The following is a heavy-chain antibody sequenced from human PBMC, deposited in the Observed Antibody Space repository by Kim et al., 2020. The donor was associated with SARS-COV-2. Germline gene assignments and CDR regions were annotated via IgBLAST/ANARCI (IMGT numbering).Heavy chain of an antibody. CDR1: GGSISSSSYY. D-gene: IGHD6-13*01. Sequence: SETLSLTCTVSGGSISSSSYYWGWIRQPPGKGLEWIGSIYYSGSTYYNPSLKSRVTISVDTSKNQFSLKLSSVTAADTAVYYCARTRYSSSWYVSYYFDYWGQGTLVTVSS. CDR3: ARTRYSSSWYVSYYFDY. CDR2: IYYSGST. J-gene: IGHJ4*02. V-gene: IGHV4-39*01.